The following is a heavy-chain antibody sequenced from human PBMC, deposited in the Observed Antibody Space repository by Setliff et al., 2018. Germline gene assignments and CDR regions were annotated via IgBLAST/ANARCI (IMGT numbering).Heavy chain of an antibody. V-gene: IGHV4-38-2*01. J-gene: IGHJ4*03. Sequence: SETLSLTCAVSGYFISSGYYWGWIRQPPGKGLEWIGSIYHSGSTYYNPSLKSRVTISVDTSKKQFSLKLSSVTAADTAVYYCARRHCSGGSCYSLNYFDYWVPETLLVTVSS. CDR2: IYHSGST. CDR3: ARRHCSGGSCYSLNYFDY. D-gene: IGHD2-15*01. CDR1: GYFISSGYY.